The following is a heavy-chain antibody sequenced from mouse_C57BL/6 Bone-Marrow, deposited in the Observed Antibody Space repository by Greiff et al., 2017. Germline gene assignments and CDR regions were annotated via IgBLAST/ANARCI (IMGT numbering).Heavy chain of an antibody. D-gene: IGHD1-1*01. J-gene: IGHJ3*01. V-gene: IGHV1-56*01. CDR2: IFPGSGST. Sequence: QVQLQQSGPVLVRPGASVKISCKAPGYTFTSYWMQWVRQRPGQGLGWIGEIFPGSGSTYYNEKFKGKATLTVDTSSSTAYMQLSSLTSEDSAVYFCARRVSRAWFAYWGQGTLVTVST. CDR3: ARRVSRAWFAY. CDR1: GYTFTSYW.